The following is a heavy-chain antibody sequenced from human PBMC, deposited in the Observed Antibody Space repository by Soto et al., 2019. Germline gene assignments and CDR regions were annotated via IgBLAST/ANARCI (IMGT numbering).Heavy chain of an antibody. CDR2: IYYSGST. J-gene: IGHJ5*02. CDR3: ARTTPLGRWSFWFDP. V-gene: IGHV4-39*01. D-gene: IGHD1-26*01. CDR1: GGSISSSSYY. Sequence: SETLSLTCTVSGGSISSSSYYWGWIRQPPGKGLEWIGSIYYSGSTYYNPSLKSRVTISVDTSKNQFSLKLSSVTAEDTAVYYCARTTPLGRWSFWFDPWGQGTLVTVSS.